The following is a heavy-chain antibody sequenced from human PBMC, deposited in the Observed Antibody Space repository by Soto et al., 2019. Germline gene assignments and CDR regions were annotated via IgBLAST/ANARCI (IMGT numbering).Heavy chain of an antibody. D-gene: IGHD3-22*01. CDR3: ARDHYDSSGENWFDP. Sequence: SETLSLTCTASGGSISSGDYYWSWIRQPPGKGLEWIGYIYYSGSTYYNPSLKSRVNISVDTSKNQFSLKLSSVTAADKAMYYCARDHYDSSGENWFDPWGQGTLVTVSS. V-gene: IGHV4-30-4*01. J-gene: IGHJ5*02. CDR1: GGSISSGDYY. CDR2: IYYSGST.